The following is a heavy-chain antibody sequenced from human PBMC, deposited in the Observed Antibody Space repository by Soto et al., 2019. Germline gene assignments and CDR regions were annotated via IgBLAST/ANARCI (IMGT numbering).Heavy chain of an antibody. V-gene: IGHV3-30-3*01. CDR3: ASGAAFYYDTSRY. CDR2: MSPGGNSQ. CDR1: GFNFNIHA. Sequence: SLRLSCAATGFNFNIHALHWIRHAPGEGLEWVAVMSPGGNSQYYADSVKGRFTISRDTSKSTLYLQMTSLRPEDTAVYYCASGAAFYYDTSRYWGQGTLVTVSS. J-gene: IGHJ4*02. D-gene: IGHD3-22*01.